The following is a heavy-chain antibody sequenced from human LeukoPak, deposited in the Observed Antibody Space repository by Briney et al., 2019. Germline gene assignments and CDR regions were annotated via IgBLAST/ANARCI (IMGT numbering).Heavy chain of an antibody. CDR2: INPNSGGT. D-gene: IGHD3-22*01. V-gene: IGHV1-2*02. CDR1: GCTFTGYY. J-gene: IGHJ4*02. CDR3: ARSTMIVVVIDY. Sequence: ASVKVSCKASGCTFTGYYMHWVRQAPGQGLEWMGWINPNSGGTNYAQKFQGRVTMTRDTSISTAYMELSRLRSDDTAVYYCARSTMIVVVIDYWGQGTLVTVSS.